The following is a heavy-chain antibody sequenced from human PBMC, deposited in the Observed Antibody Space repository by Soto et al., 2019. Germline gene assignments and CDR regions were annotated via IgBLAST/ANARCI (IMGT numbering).Heavy chain of an antibody. CDR2: ISAHNANT. V-gene: IGHV1-18*01. J-gene: IGHJ4*02. Sequence: QVHLVQSGAEVKKPGASVKVSCKGSGYAFTTYGITWVRQAPGQRLEWMGWISAHNANTNYAQKLQGRVTVTRDTSTRTAFMELRRLRSDDTAVYYCARGRYGDYWGQGALVTVSS. D-gene: IGHD1-1*01. CDR3: ARGRYGDY. CDR1: GYAFTTYG.